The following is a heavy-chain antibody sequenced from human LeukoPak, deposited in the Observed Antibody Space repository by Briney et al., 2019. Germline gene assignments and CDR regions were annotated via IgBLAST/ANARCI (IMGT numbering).Heavy chain of an antibody. J-gene: IGHJ4*02. V-gene: IGHV3-23*01. CDR3: ARGLLGAPTSYFDY. CDR1: GFTFSSYA. CDR2: ISGSGGST. Sequence: GGSLRLSCAASGFTFSSYAMSWVRQAPGKGLVWDSAISGSGGSTYYADSVKGRFSISRDNSRNTLYLQMNSLRAEDTAVYYCARGLLGAPTSYFDYWGQGTLVTVSS. D-gene: IGHD1-26*01.